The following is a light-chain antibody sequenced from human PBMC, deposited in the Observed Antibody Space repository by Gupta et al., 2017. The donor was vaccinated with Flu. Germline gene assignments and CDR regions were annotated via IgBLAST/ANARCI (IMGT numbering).Light chain of an antibody. CDR1: SRHNDYA. J-gene: IGLJ3*02. CDR3: QTWGTGNRV. V-gene: IGLV4-69*01. CDR2: LNSDGSY. Sequence: QLVLTQSPPASASLGASVKLTCTLNSRHNDYAIAWHQQQPEKGPRYLMKLNSDGSYSKGDGIPDRFSGSISGAERYLTISSLQSEDEDDYYCQTWGTGNRVLGGGTRLTVL.